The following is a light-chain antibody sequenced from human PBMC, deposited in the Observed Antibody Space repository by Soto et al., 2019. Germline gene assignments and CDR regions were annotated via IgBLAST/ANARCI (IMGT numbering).Light chain of an antibody. Sequence: EILMTQSPDTLSVSPGESATLSCRASQRVYSNLAWYQQRPGQAPRLVIYAASTRATGIPARFSGSGSGTEFTLTISSLQSEDFAVYYCQQYNDWPRTFGQGTKVDIK. V-gene: IGKV3-15*01. J-gene: IGKJ1*01. CDR1: QRVYSN. CDR2: AAS. CDR3: QQYNDWPRT.